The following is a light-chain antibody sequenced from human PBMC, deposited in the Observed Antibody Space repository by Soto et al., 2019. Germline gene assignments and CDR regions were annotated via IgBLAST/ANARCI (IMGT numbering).Light chain of an antibody. CDR2: SNY. J-gene: IGLJ2*01. V-gene: IGLV1-44*01. CDR3: QSYDNFNLL. CDR1: SSNIESNT. Sequence: QSVLTQPPSASGTPGQRVTISCSGSSSNIESNTVTWYQQLPGTAPKLVIYSNYDRPSGVPDRFSGSTSGTSASLTISGLQPEDEADYYCQSYDNFNLLFGGGTKVTVL.